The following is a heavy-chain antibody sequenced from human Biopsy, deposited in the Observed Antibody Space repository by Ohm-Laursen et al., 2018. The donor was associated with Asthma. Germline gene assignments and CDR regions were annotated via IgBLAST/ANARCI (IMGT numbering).Heavy chain of an antibody. D-gene: IGHD6-6*01. CDR3: ARGKTWGRSYYFDY. CDR2: IFFDGSNK. Sequence: SLRLSCSASGFTFHNSVMHWVRKAPGTGLEWVAGIFFDGSNKYYADSVKGRFTISRDNSKDTLYLQVNSLRGDDTAVYYCARGKTWGRSYYFDYWGQGTLVTVSS. J-gene: IGHJ4*02. CDR1: GFTFHNSV. V-gene: IGHV3-30-3*01.